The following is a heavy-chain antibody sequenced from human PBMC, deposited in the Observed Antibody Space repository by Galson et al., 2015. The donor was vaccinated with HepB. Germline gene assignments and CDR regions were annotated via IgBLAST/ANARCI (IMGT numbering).Heavy chain of an antibody. V-gene: IGHV1-18*01. CDR2: ISGYNGDT. J-gene: IGHJ4*02. CDR1: GYTFTNYG. D-gene: IGHD3-16*01. CDR3: ARDEGYYESAGLDY. Sequence: SCKASGYTFTNYGFSWVRQAPGQGLEWMGWISGYNGDTNYPQNLQGRVTMTTETSTNTAYMELRSLTSDDTALYYCARDEGYYESAGLDYWGQGTLVTVSS.